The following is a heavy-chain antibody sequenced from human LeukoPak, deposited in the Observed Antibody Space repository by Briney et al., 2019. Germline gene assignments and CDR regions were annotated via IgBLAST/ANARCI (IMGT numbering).Heavy chain of an antibody. Sequence: GGSLRLSCAAAGFPFSTYAMTWVRQAPGKGLEWVSLISGTGGRTYYADSVKGLFTISRDNSKNTLYLQMNSLRAEDTAVYYCAKDYEPLVGVHRWGDWFDPWGQGTLVTVSS. J-gene: IGHJ5*02. D-gene: IGHD2-15*01. CDR3: AKDYEPLVGVHRWGDWFDP. CDR1: GFPFSTYA. CDR2: ISGTGGRT. V-gene: IGHV3-23*01.